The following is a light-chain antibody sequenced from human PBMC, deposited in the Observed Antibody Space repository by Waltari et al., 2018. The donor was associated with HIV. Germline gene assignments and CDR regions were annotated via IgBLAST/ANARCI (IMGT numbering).Light chain of an antibody. V-gene: IGKV1-39*01. J-gene: IGKJ2*01. Sequence: EIQMTQSPSSLSASIGERVTITCRASQRIRSYLNWYQQKPGKAPKLLIYSASNLQSWVPSRFSGSGSGTDFTLTISSLQPEDFATYYCQQSYSTPLYTFGQGTKLEI. CDR1: QRIRSY. CDR2: SAS. CDR3: QQSYSTPLYT.